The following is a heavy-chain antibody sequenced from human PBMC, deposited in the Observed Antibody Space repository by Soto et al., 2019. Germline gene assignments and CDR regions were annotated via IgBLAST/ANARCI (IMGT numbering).Heavy chain of an antibody. CDR1: GFTVSSNY. Sequence: PGGSLRLSCAASGFTVSSNYMSWVRQAPGKGLEWVSVIYSGGSTYYADSVKGRFTISRDNSKNTLYLQMNSLRAEDTAVYYCAYTSCCYTPPGYYYYGMDVWGQGTTATVSS. CDR2: IYSGGST. J-gene: IGHJ6*02. CDR3: AYTSCCYTPPGYYYYGMDV. V-gene: IGHV3-53*01. D-gene: IGHD2-2*01.